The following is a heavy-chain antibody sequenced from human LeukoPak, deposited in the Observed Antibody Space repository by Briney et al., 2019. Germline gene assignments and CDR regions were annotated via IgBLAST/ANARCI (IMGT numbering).Heavy chain of an antibody. D-gene: IGHD3-22*01. J-gene: IGHJ4*02. CDR1: GFTFSGSA. CDR2: IRSKANSYAT. CDR3: TRHGPEDYYDSSGYPNDY. Sequence: GGSLRLSCAASGFTFSGSAMHWVRQASGKGLEWVGRIRSKANSYATAYAASVKCRFTISRDDSKNTAYLQMNSLKTEDTAVYYWTRHGPEDYYDSSGYPNDYWGQGTLVTVSS. V-gene: IGHV3-73*01.